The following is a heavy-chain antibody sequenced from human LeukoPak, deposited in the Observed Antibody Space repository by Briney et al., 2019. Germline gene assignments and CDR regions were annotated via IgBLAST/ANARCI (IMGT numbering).Heavy chain of an antibody. J-gene: IGHJ6*02. CDR1: GYTFTGYY. CDR2: INPNSGGT. D-gene: IGHD2-8*02. Sequence: GASVKVSCKASGYTFTGYYMHWVRQAPGQGLEWMGWINPNSGGTNYAQKFQGWVTMTTDTSTSTAYMELRSLRSDDTAVYYCARGTGDYYYYGMDVWGQGTTVTVSS. V-gene: IGHV1-2*04. CDR3: ARGTGDYYYYGMDV.